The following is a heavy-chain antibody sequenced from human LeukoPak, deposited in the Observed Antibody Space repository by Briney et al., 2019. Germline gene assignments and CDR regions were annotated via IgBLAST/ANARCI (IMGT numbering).Heavy chain of an antibody. D-gene: IGHD7-27*01. J-gene: IGHJ4*02. Sequence: GGSLRLSCAASGFTFSSYAMRWVRQAQGKGMEWVSSISGSGVSTYYADSVKGRFTISRDNSKNTLYLQMNSLRAEDTAVYYCAKRYQSRGNWGIDYWGQGTLVTVSS. CDR2: ISGSGVST. V-gene: IGHV3-23*01. CDR3: AKRYQSRGNWGIDY. CDR1: GFTFSSYA.